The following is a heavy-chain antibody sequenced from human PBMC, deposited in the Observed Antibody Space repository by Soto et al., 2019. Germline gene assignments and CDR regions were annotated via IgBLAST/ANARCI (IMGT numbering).Heavy chain of an antibody. J-gene: IGHJ4*02. CDR2: INHSGST. Sequence: SETLSLTCAVYGGSFSGYYWSWIRQPPGKGLEWIGEINHSGSTNYNPSLKSRVTISVDTSKNQFSLKLSSVTAADTAVYYCARGIAAAAGDYYLDYWGQGTLVTVPQ. V-gene: IGHV4-34*01. D-gene: IGHD6-13*01. CDR3: ARGIAAAAGDYYLDY. CDR1: GGSFSGYY.